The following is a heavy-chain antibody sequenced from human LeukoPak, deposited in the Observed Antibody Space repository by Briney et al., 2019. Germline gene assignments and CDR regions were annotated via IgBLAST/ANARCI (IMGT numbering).Heavy chain of an antibody. J-gene: IGHJ4*02. CDR2: IKQDGSEK. CDR1: GFIFSRSW. D-gene: IGHD2-21*01. Sequence: GGSLRLSCEGSGFIFSRSWMSWVRQAPGKGLEWVANIKQDGSEKYYVDSVKGRFTISRDNAKNSLYLQMNSLRAEDTAVYYCARDLYSQYWGQGTLVTVSS. V-gene: IGHV3-7*01. CDR3: ARDLYSQY.